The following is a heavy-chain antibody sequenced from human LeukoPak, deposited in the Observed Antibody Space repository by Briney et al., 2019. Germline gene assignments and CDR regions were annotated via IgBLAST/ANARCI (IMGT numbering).Heavy chain of an antibody. Sequence: SETLSLTCAVYGGSFSGYYWSWIRQPPGKGLEWIEEINHSGSTNYNPSLKSRVTISVDTSKNQFSLKLSSVTAADTAVYYCARGRPPPGRFLPRYYYYGMDVWGQGTTVTVSS. V-gene: IGHV4-34*01. D-gene: IGHD3-3*01. CDR1: GGSFSGYY. J-gene: IGHJ6*02. CDR3: ARGRPPPGRFLPRYYYYGMDV. CDR2: INHSGST.